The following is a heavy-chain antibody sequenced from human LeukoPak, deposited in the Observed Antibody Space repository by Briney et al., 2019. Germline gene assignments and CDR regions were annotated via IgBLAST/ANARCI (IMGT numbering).Heavy chain of an antibody. Sequence: GGSLRLSCAASGFTFSSYEVNWVRQAPGKGLEWVSYISSSGSTIYYADSVKGRFTISRDNAKNSLYLQMNSLRAEDTAVYYCARDGPDTAMVYYFDYWGQGTLVTVSS. D-gene: IGHD5-18*01. CDR1: GFTFSSYE. CDR2: ISSSGSTI. CDR3: ARDGPDTAMVYYFDY. V-gene: IGHV3-48*03. J-gene: IGHJ4*02.